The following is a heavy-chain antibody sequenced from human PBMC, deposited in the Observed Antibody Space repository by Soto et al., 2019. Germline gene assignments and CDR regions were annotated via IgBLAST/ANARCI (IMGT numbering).Heavy chain of an antibody. V-gene: IGHV3-74*01. CDR1: GFTFSSYW. D-gene: IGHD3-3*01. Sequence: GGSLRLSCAASGFTFSSYWMHWVRQAPGKGLVWVSRINSDGSSTSYADSVKGRFTISRDNAKNTLYLQMNSLRAEDTAVYYCARGEYYDFWSGYSNNWFDPWGQGTLVTVSS. CDR3: ARGEYYDFWSGYSNNWFDP. J-gene: IGHJ5*02. CDR2: INSDGSST.